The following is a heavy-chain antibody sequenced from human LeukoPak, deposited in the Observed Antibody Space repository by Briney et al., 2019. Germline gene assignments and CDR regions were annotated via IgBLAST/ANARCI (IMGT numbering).Heavy chain of an antibody. V-gene: IGHV3-30-3*01. D-gene: IGHD5-18*01. CDR2: ISDDGNNP. CDR1: GFTFSSYA. J-gene: IGHJ4*02. Sequence: PGRSLRLSCAASGFTFSSYAMHWVRQAPGKGLDWVAVISDDGNNPYYSDSVKGRFTISRDNSKNTIYLQMNSLRAEDTAVYYCASIFSSGYSYFDFWGQGTLVTVSS. CDR3: ASIFSSGYSYFDF.